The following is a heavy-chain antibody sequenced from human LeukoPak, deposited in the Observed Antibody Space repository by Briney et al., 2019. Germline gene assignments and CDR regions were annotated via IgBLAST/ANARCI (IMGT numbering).Heavy chain of an antibody. CDR3: ARDRYGTGSYDY. J-gene: IGHJ4*02. D-gene: IGHD3-10*01. CDR1: GYTFTGYG. Sequence: APVKVSCKAYGYTFTGYGISWVRQAPGQGLEWMGWISDYNGHRNFAQKLQDRVTMTTDTSTNTAYMELRSLISGDTAFYYCARDRYGTGSYDYWGQGTLVAVSS. V-gene: IGHV1-18*01. CDR2: ISDYNGHR.